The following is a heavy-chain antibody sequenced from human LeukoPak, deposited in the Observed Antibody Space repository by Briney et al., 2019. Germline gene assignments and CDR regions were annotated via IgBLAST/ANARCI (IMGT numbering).Heavy chain of an antibody. CDR2: ISGSGGSA. CDR3: AKEAPYCSSTSCYLPGY. Sequence: GGSLRLSCAASGFTFSSYWMSWVRQAPGKGLEWVSAISGSGGSAYYADSVKGRFTISRDNSKNTLYLQMNSLRAEDTAVYYCAKEAPYCSSTSCYLPGYWGQGTLVTVSS. D-gene: IGHD2-2*01. J-gene: IGHJ4*02. CDR1: GFTFSSYW. V-gene: IGHV3-23*01.